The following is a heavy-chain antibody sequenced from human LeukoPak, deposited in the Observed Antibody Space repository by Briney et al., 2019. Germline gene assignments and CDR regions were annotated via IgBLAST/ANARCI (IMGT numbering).Heavy chain of an antibody. CDR1: GDSISSYY. J-gene: IGHJ3*02. V-gene: IGHV4-39*01. CDR2: IYYSGST. Sequence: SETLSLTCTVSGDSISSYYWTWIRQPPGKGLEWIGSIYYSGSTYYNPSLKSRVTISVDTSKNQFSLKLSSVTAADTAVYYCARQGRISMIVVLIEDAFDIWGQGTMVTVSS. D-gene: IGHD3-22*01. CDR3: ARQGRISMIVVLIEDAFDI.